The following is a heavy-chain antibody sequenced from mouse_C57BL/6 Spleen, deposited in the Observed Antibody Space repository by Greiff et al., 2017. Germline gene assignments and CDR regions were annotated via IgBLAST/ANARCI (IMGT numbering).Heavy chain of an antibody. D-gene: IGHD1-1*01. V-gene: IGHV7-1*01. CDR3: ARDAPYVWAMDY. CDR2: SRNKANDYTT. CDR1: GFTFSDFY. J-gene: IGHJ4*01. Sequence: EVMLVESGGGLVQSGRSLRLSCATSGFTFSDFYMEWVRQAPGKGLEWIAASRNKANDYTTEYSASVKGRFIVSRDTSQSILYLQMNALRAEDTAIYYCARDAPYVWAMDYWGQGTSVTVSS.